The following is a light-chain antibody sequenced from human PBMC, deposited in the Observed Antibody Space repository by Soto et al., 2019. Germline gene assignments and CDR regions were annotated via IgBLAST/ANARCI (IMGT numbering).Light chain of an antibody. CDR2: GAS. Sequence: EIVLTQSPGTLSVSPGERATVSCRASQTVSSGFLAWYQQKVGQAPRLLIYGASTRATGIPDRFSGSGSGTEFTLTISRLQSEDFAVYYCQQYNNWPPWTFGQGTKVDIK. J-gene: IGKJ1*01. CDR3: QQYNNWPPWT. V-gene: IGKV3D-15*01. CDR1: QTVSSG.